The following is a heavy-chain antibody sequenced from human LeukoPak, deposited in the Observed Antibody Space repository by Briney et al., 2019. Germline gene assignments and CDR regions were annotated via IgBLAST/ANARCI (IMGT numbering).Heavy chain of an antibody. V-gene: IGHV3-21*01. CDR2: ISSSSSYI. CDR1: GFTFSSYS. CDR3: ARYDYSNNYYYGMDV. J-gene: IGHJ6*02. D-gene: IGHD4-11*01. Sequence: GGSLRLSCAASGFTFSSYSMNWVRQAPGKGLEWVSSISSSSSYIYYADSVKGRFTISRDNAKNSLYLQMNSLRAEDTAVYYCARYDYSNNYYYGMDVWGQGTTVTVSS.